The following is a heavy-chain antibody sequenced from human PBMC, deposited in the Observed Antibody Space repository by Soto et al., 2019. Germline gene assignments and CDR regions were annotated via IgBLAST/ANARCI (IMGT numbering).Heavy chain of an antibody. Sequence: EVQLLESGGGLVQPGGSLRLSCAASGLTFSSYAMSWVRQAPGKGLEWVSAISGSGGSTYYADSVKGRFTISRDNSKNTLYLQMNSLRAEDTAVYYCANPSSLRWWYYFDYWGQGTLVTVSS. D-gene: IGHD4-17*01. J-gene: IGHJ4*02. CDR1: GLTFSSYA. V-gene: IGHV3-23*01. CDR3: ANPSSLRWWYYFDY. CDR2: ISGSGGST.